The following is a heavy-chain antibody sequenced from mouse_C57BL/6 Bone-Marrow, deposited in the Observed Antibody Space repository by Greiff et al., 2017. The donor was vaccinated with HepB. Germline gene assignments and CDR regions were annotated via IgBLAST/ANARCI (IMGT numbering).Heavy chain of an antibody. CDR1: GYTFTDYE. CDR3: TRRGTLWFDV. CDR2: IDPETGGT. D-gene: IGHD1-1*02. V-gene: IGHV1-15*01. Sequence: VQLQQSGAELVRPGASVTLSCKASGYTFTDYEMHWVKQTPVHGLEWIGAIDPETGGTAYNQKFKGKAILTADKSSSTAYMELRSLTSEDSAVYYCTRRGTLWFDVWGTGTTVTVSS. J-gene: IGHJ1*03.